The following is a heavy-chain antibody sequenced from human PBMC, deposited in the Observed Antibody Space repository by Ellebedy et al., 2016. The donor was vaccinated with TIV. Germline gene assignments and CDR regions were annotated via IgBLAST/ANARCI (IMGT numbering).Heavy chain of an antibody. CDR1: GGSISSGGYY. D-gene: IGHD3-22*01. Sequence: SETLSLTXTVSGGSISSGGYYWSWIRQHPGKGLEWIGYIYHSGSTYYNPSLKSRVTISVDRSKNQFSLKLSSVTAADTAVYYCATSLAPLGVTMIVDYWGQGTLVTVSS. CDR3: ATSLAPLGVTMIVDY. CDR2: IYHSGST. V-gene: IGHV4-30-2*01. J-gene: IGHJ4*02.